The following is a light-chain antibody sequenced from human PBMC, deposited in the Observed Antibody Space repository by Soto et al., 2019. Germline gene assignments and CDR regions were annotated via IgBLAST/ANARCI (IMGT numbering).Light chain of an antibody. V-gene: IGLV1-51*01. CDR3: GSWDSSLSAYV. CDR2: DDN. CDR1: SSNIGGNS. Sequence: QSVMTQPPSVSAAPGQKVTISCSGSSSNIGGNSVSWYQQLPGTAPKLLIYDDNKRPSGITDRFSGSKSGTSATLGITGFQNGDEADYYCGSWDSSLSAYVFGTGTKLTVL. J-gene: IGLJ1*01.